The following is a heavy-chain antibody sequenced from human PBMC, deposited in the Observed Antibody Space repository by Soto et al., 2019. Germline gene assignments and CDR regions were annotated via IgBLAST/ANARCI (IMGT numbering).Heavy chain of an antibody. D-gene: IGHD3-22*01. V-gene: IGHV4-30-4*01. CDR3: ARQFWGDYYDSRTYSVFNAFDI. CDR1: GGSISSGDYY. J-gene: IGHJ3*02. Sequence: SETLSLTCTVSGGSISSGDYYWSWIRQPPGKGLEWIGYIYYSGSTYYNPSLKSRVTISVDTSKNQFSLKLSSVTAADTAVYYCARQFWGDYYDSRTYSVFNAFDIWGQGTMVTVSS. CDR2: IYYSGST.